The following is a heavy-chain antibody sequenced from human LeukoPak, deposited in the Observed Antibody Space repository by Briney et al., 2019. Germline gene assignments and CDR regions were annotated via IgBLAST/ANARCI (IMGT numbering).Heavy chain of an antibody. CDR2: IKQDGSEK. CDR1: GFTFSSYW. CDR3: ARGQGYSYGWGIDY. J-gene: IGHJ4*02. D-gene: IGHD5-18*01. Sequence: GGSLRLSCAASGFTFSSYWMSWVRQAPGKGLEWVANIKQDGSEKYYVDSVKGRFTISRDNAKNSLYLQMNSLRAEDTAVYYCARGQGYSYGWGIDYWGQGTLVTVSS. V-gene: IGHV3-7*05.